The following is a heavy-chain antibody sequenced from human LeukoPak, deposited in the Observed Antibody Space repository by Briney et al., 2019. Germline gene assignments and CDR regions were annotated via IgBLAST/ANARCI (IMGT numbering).Heavy chain of an antibody. V-gene: IGHV3-7*01. J-gene: IGHJ5*02. CDR2: IKEDRGEK. CDR3: ARDLWLGKGGFDP. D-gene: IGHD3-10*01. CDR1: GFTFSSYW. Sequence: PGGSLRLSCAVSGFTFSSYWMSWVRQAPVKGLEWVANIKEDRGEKYYVDSVKGGFTISRDKDKNSLYLQMTSVRDEDTAVYYCARDLWLGKGGFDPWGQGTLVTVSS.